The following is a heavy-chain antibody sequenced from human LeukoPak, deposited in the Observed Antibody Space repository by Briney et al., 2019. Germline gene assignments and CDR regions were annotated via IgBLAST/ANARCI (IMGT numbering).Heavy chain of an antibody. Sequence: PGGSLRLSCAASGFTFSSYSMNWVRQAPGKGLEWVSSISSSSSYIYYADSVKGRFTISRDNAKNSLYLQMNSLRAEDTAVYYCAGGTALDFDSGYWGQGTLVTVSS. J-gene: IGHJ4*02. CDR1: GFTFSSYS. V-gene: IGHV3-21*04. CDR2: ISSSSSYI. D-gene: IGHD3-9*01. CDR3: AGGTALDFDSGY.